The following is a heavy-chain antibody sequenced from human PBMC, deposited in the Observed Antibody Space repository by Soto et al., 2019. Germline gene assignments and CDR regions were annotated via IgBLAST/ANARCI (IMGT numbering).Heavy chain of an antibody. J-gene: IGHJ4*02. D-gene: IGHD6-13*01. CDR2: ISGSGGST. CDR1: GFTFSSYA. V-gene: IGHV3-23*01. CDR3: AKVPPYSTSRNEDY. Sequence: GGSLRLSCAASGFTFSSYAMSWVRQAPGKGLEWVSAISGSGGSTYYADSVKGRFTISRGNSKNTLYLQMNSLRAEDTAVYYCAKVPPYSTSRNEDYWGQGTLVTVSS.